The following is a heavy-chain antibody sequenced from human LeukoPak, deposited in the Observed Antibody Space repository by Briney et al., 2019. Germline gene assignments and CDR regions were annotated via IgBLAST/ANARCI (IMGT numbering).Heavy chain of an antibody. CDR2: IRGSGGST. Sequence: GSLRLSCAASGFTFSSYAMIWVRQAPGKGLEWVSAIRGSGGSTYYADSVKDRFTISRDNSKNTLYLQMNSLRAEDTAVYYCGRDPNGDYIGAFDMWGQGTVVTVSS. V-gene: IGHV3-23*01. J-gene: IGHJ3*02. CDR1: GFTFSSYA. CDR3: GRDPNGDYIGAFDM. D-gene: IGHD4-17*01.